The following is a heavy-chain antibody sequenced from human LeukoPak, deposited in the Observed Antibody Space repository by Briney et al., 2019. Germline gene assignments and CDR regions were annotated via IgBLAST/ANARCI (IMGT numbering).Heavy chain of an antibody. CDR3: ARGVPRNFMTSSSWYGGQFDY. D-gene: IGHD6-13*01. CDR1: GGSISNYY. J-gene: IGHJ4*02. CDR2: INHSGST. Sequence: SETLSLTCTVSGGSISNYYWSWIRQPPGKGLEWIGEINHSGSTNYNSSLKSRVTISVDRSRNQFSLNLNSVTAADTAVYYCARGVPRNFMTSSSWYGGQFDYWGQGTLVSVSS. V-gene: IGHV4-34*01.